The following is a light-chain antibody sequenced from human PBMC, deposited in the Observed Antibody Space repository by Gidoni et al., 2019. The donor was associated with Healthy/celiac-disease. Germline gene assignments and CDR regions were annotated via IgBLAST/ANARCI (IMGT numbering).Light chain of an antibody. J-gene: IGKJ1*01. V-gene: IGKV3-15*01. CDR1: QSVSSN. CDR2: GAS. Sequence: IVMTQSPATLSVSPSERATLPCSASQSVSSNLAWYQQKPGQAPRLLIYGASTRATGIPARFSGSGSGTEFTLTISSLQSEDFAVYYCQQYNNWPRRTFGQGTKVEIK. CDR3: QQYNNWPRRT.